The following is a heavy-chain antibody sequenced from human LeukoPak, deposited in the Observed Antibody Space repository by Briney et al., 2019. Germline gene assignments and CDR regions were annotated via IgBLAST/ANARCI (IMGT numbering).Heavy chain of an antibody. Sequence: PSETLSLTCTVSGGSISSYYWSWIRQPPGKGLEWIGYIYYSGSTNYNPSLKSRVTISVDTSKNQFSLKLSSVTAAVTAVYYCARYVVPAALIDYWGQGTLVTVSS. CDR1: GGSISSYY. D-gene: IGHD2-2*01. J-gene: IGHJ4*02. V-gene: IGHV4-59*01. CDR2: IYYSGST. CDR3: ARYVVPAALIDY.